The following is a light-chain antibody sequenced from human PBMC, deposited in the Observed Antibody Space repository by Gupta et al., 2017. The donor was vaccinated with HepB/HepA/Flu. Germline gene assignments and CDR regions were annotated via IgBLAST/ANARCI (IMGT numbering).Light chain of an antibody. CDR3: QSYDNSLSVSVI. J-gene: IGLJ2*01. Sequence: QSVLTQPPSVSGAPGQRATISCPGSSPNIGAGYDVHWYQQLPGTAPKLLIYNNNARPSGVPDRFSGSKSGTSASLAITGLQAEDEAEYYCQSYDNSLSVSVIFGGGTKLTVL. V-gene: IGLV1-40*01. CDR2: NNN. CDR1: SPNIGAGYD.